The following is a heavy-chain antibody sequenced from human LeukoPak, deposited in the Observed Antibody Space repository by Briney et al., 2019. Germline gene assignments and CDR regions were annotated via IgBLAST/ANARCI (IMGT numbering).Heavy chain of an antibody. D-gene: IGHD3-10*01. CDR1: GFTFSTYS. J-gene: IGHJ6*03. CDR2: ISGSSGTI. CDR3: ARVRCSTMVRGVIITDYYYMDV. Sequence: PGGSLRLSCAASGFTFSTYSMNWVRQAPGKGLEWVSYISGSSGTIYYADSVKGRFTISRDNAKNSLYLQMNSLRAEDTAVYYCARVRCSTMVRGVIITDYYYMDVWGKGTTVTVSS. V-gene: IGHV3-48*04.